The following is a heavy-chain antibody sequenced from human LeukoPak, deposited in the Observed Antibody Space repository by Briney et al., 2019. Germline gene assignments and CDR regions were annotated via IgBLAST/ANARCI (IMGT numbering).Heavy chain of an antibody. Sequence: PGGSLRLSCVASHFTFSHYGMHSVRQAPGKGLEWVSVIWNDASNQYYADSVKGSFTISRDNSQNKVYLQMNSLRAEDTAVYYCAKDAQRGFDYSNSLENWGQGTLVIVSS. CDR3: AKDAQRGFDYSNSLEN. V-gene: IGHV3-33*06. D-gene: IGHD4-11*01. J-gene: IGHJ4*02. CDR2: IWNDASNQ. CDR1: HFTFSHYG.